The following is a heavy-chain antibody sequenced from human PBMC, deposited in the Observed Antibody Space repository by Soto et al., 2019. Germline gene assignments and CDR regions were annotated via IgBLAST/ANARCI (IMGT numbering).Heavy chain of an antibody. Sequence: GGSLRLSCAASGFSFSDYYMSWIRQAPGKGLEWVSYIDFTSNSIYYADSVKGRFTISRDNAKNTLYLQMNSLRAEDTAVYYCARDLVDSSGYRGYWFDPWGQGTLVTVSS. CDR2: IDFTSNSI. J-gene: IGHJ5*02. D-gene: IGHD3-22*01. CDR3: ARDLVDSSGYRGYWFDP. CDR1: GFSFSDYY. V-gene: IGHV3-11*04.